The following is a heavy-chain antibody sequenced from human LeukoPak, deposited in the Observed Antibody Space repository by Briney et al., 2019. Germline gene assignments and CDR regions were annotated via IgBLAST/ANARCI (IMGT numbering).Heavy chain of an antibody. CDR3: ARGRYDLWSGYSNYYYYYGMDV. CDR1: GFTFSSYA. V-gene: IGHV3-30-3*01. Sequence: PGRSLRLSCAASGFTFSSYAMHWVRQAPGKGLEWVAVISYDGSNRYYADSVKGRFTISRDNSKNTLYLQMNSLRAEDTAVYYCARGRYDLWSGYSNYYYYYGMDVWGQGTTVTVSS. CDR2: ISYDGSNR. J-gene: IGHJ6*02. D-gene: IGHD3-3*01.